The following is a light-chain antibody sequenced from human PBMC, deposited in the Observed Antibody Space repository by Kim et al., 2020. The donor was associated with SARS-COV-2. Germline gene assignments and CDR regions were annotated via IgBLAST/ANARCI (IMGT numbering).Light chain of an antibody. J-gene: IGKJ2*01. CDR1: QSVSRN. CDR3: QQYNNWYT. CDR2: GAS. Sequence: EIVMTQSPATLSVSPGDRATLSCRASQSVSRNLAWYQQKPGQAPRLLISGASTRATGIPARFSGSGSGTEFTLTISSLQSEDFAVYYCQQYNNWYTFGQGTKLEI. V-gene: IGKV3-15*01.